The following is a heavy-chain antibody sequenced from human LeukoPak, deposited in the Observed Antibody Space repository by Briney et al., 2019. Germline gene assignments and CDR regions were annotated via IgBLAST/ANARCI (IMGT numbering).Heavy chain of an antibody. Sequence: PGGSLRLSCAASGFTFSSYWMSWVRQAPGKGLEWVANIKQDGSEKYYVDSVKGRFTISRDNAKNSLYLQMNSLRAEDTAVYYCARDLRPGVWGTGHYFDYWGQGTLVTVSS. CDR2: IKQDGSEK. J-gene: IGHJ4*02. D-gene: IGHD3-16*01. CDR1: GFTFSSYW. V-gene: IGHV3-7*01. CDR3: ARDLRPGVWGTGHYFDY.